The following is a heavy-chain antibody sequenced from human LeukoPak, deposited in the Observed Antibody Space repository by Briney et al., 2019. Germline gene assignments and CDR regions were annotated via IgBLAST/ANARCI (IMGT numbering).Heavy chain of an antibody. CDR1: GFTFSSYE. CDR3: ATNPYGGHYFDY. V-gene: IGHV3-48*03. CDR2: ISRSGTAI. Sequence: PGGSLRLSCATSGFTFSSYEMNWVRQAPGKGLEWLSYISRSGTAIYYADSVKGRFTVSRDNAKNSLYLQMNSLRDEDTAVYYCATNPYGGHYFDYWGQGTLVTVSS. J-gene: IGHJ4*02. D-gene: IGHD4-23*01.